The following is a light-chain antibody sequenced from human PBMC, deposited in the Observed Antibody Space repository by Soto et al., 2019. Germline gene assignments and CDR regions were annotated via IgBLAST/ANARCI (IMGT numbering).Light chain of an antibody. V-gene: IGLV2-14*01. J-gene: IGLJ2*01. CDR2: EVS. Sequence: QSALTQPASVSGSPGQSITISCTGTSSDIGGYKYVSWYQQDPGIAPKLMIYEVSNRPSGVSNRFSGSKSGNTASLTISGLQAEDEAYYYCCSYTRMSTRVFSGGTKVTVL. CDR3: CSYTRMSTRV. CDR1: SSDIGGYKY.